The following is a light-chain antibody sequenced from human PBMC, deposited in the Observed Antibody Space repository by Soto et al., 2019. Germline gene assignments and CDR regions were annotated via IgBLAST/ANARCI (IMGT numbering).Light chain of an antibody. Sequence: DIQMTQSPSSLSASVGARVTISCRASQTISTYLHWYQHKPGRAPRLLISDVSTLQSGVPGRFRGSGSETEFTLTITCVQREDFATYYCQQGYSIHALTFGGGTKVELK. V-gene: IGKV1-39*01. J-gene: IGKJ4*01. CDR1: QTISTY. CDR2: DVS. CDR3: QQGYSIHALT.